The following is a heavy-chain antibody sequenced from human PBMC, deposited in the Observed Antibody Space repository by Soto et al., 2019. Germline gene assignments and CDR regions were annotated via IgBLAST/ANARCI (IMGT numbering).Heavy chain of an antibody. D-gene: IGHD6-19*01. Sequence: EVQLLESGGDLAQPGGSLRLICAASGFTFSNYAMTWVRQSPGKGLEWVSTITSAGSTFYGDTVKGRFTISRDNSKSTLYLQMNSLGVEDTAVYYCAKTDKFHSQSSGWANRFDSWGQGTLVTVSS. J-gene: IGHJ4*02. CDR2: ITSAGST. CDR1: GFTFSNYA. CDR3: AKTDKFHSQSSGWANRFDS. V-gene: IGHV3-23*01.